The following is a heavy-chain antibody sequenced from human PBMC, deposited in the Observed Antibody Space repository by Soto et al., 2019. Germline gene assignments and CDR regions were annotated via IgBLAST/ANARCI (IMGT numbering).Heavy chain of an antibody. CDR1: GFTFSSYG. CDR2: ISYDGSNK. J-gene: IGHJ4*02. CDR3: ATGYTYYYGSGTLVY. V-gene: IGHV3-30*03. Sequence: HPGGSLRLSCAASGFTFSSYGMHWVRQAPGKGLEWVAVISYDGSNKYYADSVKGRFTISRDNSKNTLYLQMNSLRAEDTAVYYCATGYTYYYGSGTLVYWGQGTLVTVSS. D-gene: IGHD3-10*01.